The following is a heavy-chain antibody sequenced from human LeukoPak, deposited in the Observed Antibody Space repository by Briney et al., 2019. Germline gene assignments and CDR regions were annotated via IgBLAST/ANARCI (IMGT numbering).Heavy chain of an antibody. D-gene: IGHD3-22*01. V-gene: IGHV3-23*01. Sequence: GGSLRLSCAASGFTFSSYAMSWVRQAPGKGLEWVSAISGSGGSTYYADSVKGRFTISRDNSMNTLYLQMNSLRAEDTAVYYCAKQAYDSSGYYYVPKEYFDYWGQGTLVTVSS. CDR1: GFTFSSYA. CDR2: ISGSGGST. CDR3: AKQAYDSSGYYYVPKEYFDY. J-gene: IGHJ4*02.